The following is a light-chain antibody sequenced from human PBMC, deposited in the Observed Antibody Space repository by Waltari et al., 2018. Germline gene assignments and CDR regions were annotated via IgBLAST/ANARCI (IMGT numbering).Light chain of an antibody. J-gene: IGLJ1*01. CDR3: CSFAGYGIYV. CDR2: DIT. Sequence: YQPHPGTAPRLLIYDITQRPSGISDRFSGSKSGKTASLTISGLQAEDEADYYCCSFAGYGIYVFGSGTHVTVL. V-gene: IGLV2-23*02.